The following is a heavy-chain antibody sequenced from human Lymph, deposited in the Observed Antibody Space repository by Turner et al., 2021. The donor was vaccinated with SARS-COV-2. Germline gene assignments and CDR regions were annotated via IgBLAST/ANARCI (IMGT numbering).Heavy chain of an antibody. Sequence: QVQLVQSGAEVKKPGASVKVSCKASGYTFTGYYMHWVRQAPGQGLECMGWINPNSGGTNYAQKFQGRVTMTRDTSISTAYMELSRLRSDDTAVYYRARSRDLQSMVRGVDPFDYWGQGTLVTVSS. CDR3: ARSRDLQSMVRGVDPFDY. CDR1: GYTFTGYY. CDR2: INPNSGGT. V-gene: IGHV1-2*02. D-gene: IGHD3-10*01. J-gene: IGHJ4*02.